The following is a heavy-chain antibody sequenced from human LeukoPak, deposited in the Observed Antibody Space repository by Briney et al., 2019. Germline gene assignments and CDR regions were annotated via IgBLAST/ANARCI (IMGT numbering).Heavy chain of an antibody. J-gene: IGHJ3*02. D-gene: IGHD6-13*01. V-gene: IGHV4-59*08. CDR1: GGSISPYY. CDR2: IYYSGST. Sequence: SETLSLTCSVSGGSISPYYWSWIRQPPGKGLEWIGYIYYSGSTNYNPSLKSRVTISVDTSKNQFSLKLSSVTAADTAVYYCASTAAGPHSFHDAFDIWGQGTMVTVSS. CDR3: ASTAAGPHSFHDAFDI.